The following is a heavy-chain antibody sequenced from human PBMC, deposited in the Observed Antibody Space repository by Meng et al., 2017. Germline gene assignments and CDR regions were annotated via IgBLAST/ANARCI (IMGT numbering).Heavy chain of an antibody. J-gene: IGHJ4*02. D-gene: IGHD6-19*01. V-gene: IGHV1-2*02. CDR2: INPNSGGT. CDR3: ARGLVLSWLDWDY. CDR1: GYTFTGYY. Sequence: ASVKVSCKASGYTFTGYYMHWVRQAPGQGLEWMGWINPNSGGTNYAQKFQGRVTMTRDTSISTAYMELSRPRSDDTAVYYCARGLVLSWLDWDYWGQGTLVTVSS.